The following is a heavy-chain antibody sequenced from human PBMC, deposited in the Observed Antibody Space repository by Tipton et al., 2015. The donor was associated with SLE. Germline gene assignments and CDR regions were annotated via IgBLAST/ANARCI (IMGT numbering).Heavy chain of an antibody. CDR1: GFTLSSYV. D-gene: IGHD5/OR15-5a*01. V-gene: IGHV3-30*03. J-gene: IGHJ4*02. Sequence: SLRLSCAASGFTLSSYVTHWVRQAPGKGLEWVAVTSDDESKKFSADSLKDRFFISRDNSKSTLYLQMNNLRPEDTAVYYCTSSSIPSMHYSLYFSVWGQGTPVTVSS. CDR3: TSSSIPSMHYSLYFSV. CDR2: TSDDESKK.